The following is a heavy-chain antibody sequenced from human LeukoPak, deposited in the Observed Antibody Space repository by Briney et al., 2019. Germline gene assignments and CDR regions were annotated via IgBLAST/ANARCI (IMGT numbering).Heavy chain of an antibody. D-gene: IGHD1-26*01. CDR1: GFTFSSYS. V-gene: IGHV3-21*01. CDR3: ARSPSGSWGLFDY. CDR2: ISSSSSYI. J-gene: IGHJ4*02. Sequence: PGGSLRLSCAASGFTFSSYSMNWVRQAPGKGLEWVSSISSSSSYIYYADSVKGRFTISRDNAKNSLYLQMNSLRAEDTAVYYCARSPSGSWGLFDYWGQGTLVTVSS.